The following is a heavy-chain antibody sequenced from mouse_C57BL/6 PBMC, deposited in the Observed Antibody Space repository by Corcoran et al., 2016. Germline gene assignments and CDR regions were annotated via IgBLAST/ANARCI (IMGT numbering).Heavy chain of an antibody. CDR3: ARLGFYYGTLYAMDY. J-gene: IGHJ4*01. CDR1: GYTFASYG. Sequence: QVKLQQYGAEVEKPGASVKLSCKASGYTFASYGISWVQQRTGQGLEWIGEIYPRSGNTYYNEKVKGKATLTADKSSSTAYMEIRSLTSEDSAVYFCARLGFYYGTLYAMDYWGQGTSVTVSS. V-gene: IGHV1-81*01. D-gene: IGHD1-1*01. CDR2: IYPRSGNT.